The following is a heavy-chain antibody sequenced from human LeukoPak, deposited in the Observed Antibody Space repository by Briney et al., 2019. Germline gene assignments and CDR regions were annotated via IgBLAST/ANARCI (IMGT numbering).Heavy chain of an antibody. D-gene: IGHD4-11*01. J-gene: IGHJ6*02. CDR3: ARAYTPYYYYYYGMDV. Sequence: GGSLRLSCAASGFTFSSYSMNWVRQAPGKGLEWVSYISSSSSTIYYADSVKGRFTISRDNAKNSLYLQMNSLRDEGTAVYYCARAYTPYYYYYYGMDVWGQGTTVTVSS. CDR1: GFTFSSYS. V-gene: IGHV3-48*02. CDR2: ISSSSSTI.